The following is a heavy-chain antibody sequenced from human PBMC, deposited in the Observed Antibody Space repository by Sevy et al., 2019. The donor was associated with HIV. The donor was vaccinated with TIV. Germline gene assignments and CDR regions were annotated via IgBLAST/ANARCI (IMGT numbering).Heavy chain of an antibody. CDR2: ISNSGSGK. CDR3: ARDLPPSATTVAHFDY. Sequence: GGSLRLSCTASGFPFGSYEMNWVRQAPGKGLEWVSYISNSGSGKYYSDSVRGRFTISRDNAKNSLYLQMNSLRAEDTADYYCARDLPPSATTVAHFDYWGRGTLVTVSS. J-gene: IGHJ4*02. D-gene: IGHD4-17*01. CDR1: GFPFGSYE. V-gene: IGHV3-48*03.